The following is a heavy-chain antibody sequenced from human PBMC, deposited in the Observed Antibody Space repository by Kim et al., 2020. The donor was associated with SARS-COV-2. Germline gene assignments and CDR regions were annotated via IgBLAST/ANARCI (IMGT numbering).Heavy chain of an antibody. Sequence: SETLSLTCTVSGGSISSSSYYWGWIRQPPGKGLEWIGSMYYSGSTYYNPSLKSRVTISVDTFKNQFSLKLSSATAADTAVYYCARRPYSSSWYNYWGQGTLVTVSS. J-gene: IGHJ4*02. CDR2: MYYSGST. V-gene: IGHV4-39*01. CDR3: ARRPYSSSWYNY. D-gene: IGHD6-13*01. CDR1: GGSISSSSYY.